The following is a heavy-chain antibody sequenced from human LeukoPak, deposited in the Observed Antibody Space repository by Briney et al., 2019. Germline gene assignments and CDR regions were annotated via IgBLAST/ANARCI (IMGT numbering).Heavy chain of an antibody. V-gene: IGHV3-48*03. CDR1: GFTFSSFE. CDR3: ARDAIVDGRFDP. D-gene: IGHD2-21*01. J-gene: IGHJ5*02. Sequence: GGSLRLSCAASGFTFSSFEMDWVRQAPGKGLEWLSYISSGGTTIYYADSVKGRFTISRDNAKNSLYLQMNILRAEDTAVYFCARDAIVDGRFDPWGQGTLVTVSS. CDR2: ISSGGTTI.